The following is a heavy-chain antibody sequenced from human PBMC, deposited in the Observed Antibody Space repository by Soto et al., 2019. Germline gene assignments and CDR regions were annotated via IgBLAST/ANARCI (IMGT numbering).Heavy chain of an antibody. V-gene: IGHV3-33*01. CDR1: GFIFSSYG. D-gene: IGHD3-22*01. CDR2: MWYDGSNK. Sequence: QVQLVESGGGVVQPGRSLRLSCAASGFIFSSYGMHWVRQAPGKGLEWVASMWYDGSNKYYADSVKGRFTVSRDNSKNTLYLQMNSLRAEDTAVFYCARAHDYDSSGPSYWGQGTLVTVSS. CDR3: ARAHDYDSSGPSY. J-gene: IGHJ4*02.